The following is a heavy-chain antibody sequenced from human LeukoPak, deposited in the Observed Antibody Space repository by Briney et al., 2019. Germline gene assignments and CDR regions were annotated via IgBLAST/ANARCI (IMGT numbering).Heavy chain of an antibody. V-gene: IGHV4-34*01. CDR3: AREVGYYYGSGRKRDDAFDI. CDR1: GGSFSGYY. D-gene: IGHD3-10*01. Sequence: SETLSLTCAVYGGSFSGYYWSWIRQPPGKGLEWIGEINHSGSTNYNPSLKSRVTISVDTSKNQFSLKLSSVTAADTAVYYCAREVGYYYGSGRKRDDAFDIWGQGTLVTVSS. CDR2: INHSGST. J-gene: IGHJ3*02.